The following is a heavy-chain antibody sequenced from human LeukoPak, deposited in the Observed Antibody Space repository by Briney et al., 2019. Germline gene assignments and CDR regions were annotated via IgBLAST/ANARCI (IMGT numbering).Heavy chain of an antibody. CDR3: ARDRGYSNFDY. Sequence: GGPLRLSCAASGFGFSNYWMSGVRKAPGKGREGVANLNEDGSEKNYVDSVKGRFPIPRDNAEDSLSLKMNSLRAEDTAVYYCARDRGYSNFDYWGQGTLLTVSS. CDR2: LNEDGSEK. D-gene: IGHD4-11*01. J-gene: IGHJ4*02. CDR1: GFGFSNYW. V-gene: IGHV3-7*01.